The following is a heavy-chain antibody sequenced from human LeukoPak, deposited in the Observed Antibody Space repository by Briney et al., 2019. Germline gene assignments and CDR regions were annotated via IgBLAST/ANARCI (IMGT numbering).Heavy chain of an antibody. CDR2: ISYDGSYQ. CDR3: ARDSPGITIFGVVTPN. J-gene: IGHJ1*01. V-gene: IGHV3-30-3*01. CDR1: GFTSRTYA. D-gene: IGHD3-3*01. Sequence: GGSLRLSCAASGFTSRTYAMNWVRQAPGRGLDWVAFISYDGSYQYYADSVKGRFTISRDNSKNTLYLQMNSLRVEDTAMYYCARDSPGITIFGVVTPNGGQRTLVTVSS.